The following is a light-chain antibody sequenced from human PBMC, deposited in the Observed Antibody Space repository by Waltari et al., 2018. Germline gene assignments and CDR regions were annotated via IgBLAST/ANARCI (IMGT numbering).Light chain of an antibody. J-gene: IGKJ4*01. CDR2: KAS. Sequence: DIQMTQSPSSLSASVGDRVTITCRASENVNNYLNWYQQKPGKAPKLLIYKASTLQSGVPSRFSGSGSGTDYTFTISSLQSEDVATYYCQHNYGTPPFGGGTKVEIK. CDR1: ENVNNY. CDR3: QHNYGTPP. V-gene: IGKV1-39*01.